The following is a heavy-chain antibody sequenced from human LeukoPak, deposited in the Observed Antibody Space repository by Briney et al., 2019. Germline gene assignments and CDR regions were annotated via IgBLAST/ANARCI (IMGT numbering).Heavy chain of an antibody. CDR3: ARDLGAYYDSSDNWFDP. CDR2: ISPGGGPT. V-gene: IGHV3-23*01. Sequence: GGTLRLSCAGSGFPFSSHGMNWVRQPPGKGLEWVSGISPGGGPTYYADSVRGRFTISRDDSKNTLYLQMKNLRAEDTAVYYCARDLGAYYDSSDNWFDPWGQGTLVTVSS. J-gene: IGHJ5*02. D-gene: IGHD3-22*01. CDR1: GFPFSSHG.